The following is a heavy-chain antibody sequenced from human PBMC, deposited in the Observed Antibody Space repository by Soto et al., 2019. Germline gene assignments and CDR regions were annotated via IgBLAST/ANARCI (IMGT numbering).Heavy chain of an antibody. CDR2: IKQDGSEK. Sequence: PGGSLILSCAASGFTFSSYWMSWVLQAPGKGLEWVANIKQDGSEKYYVDSVKGRFTISRDNAKNSLYLQMNSLRAEDTAVYYCARDIVVVPAAKAVLHAFDIWGQGTMVTVSS. CDR1: GFTFSSYW. D-gene: IGHD2-2*01. CDR3: ARDIVVVPAAKAVLHAFDI. V-gene: IGHV3-7*01. J-gene: IGHJ3*02.